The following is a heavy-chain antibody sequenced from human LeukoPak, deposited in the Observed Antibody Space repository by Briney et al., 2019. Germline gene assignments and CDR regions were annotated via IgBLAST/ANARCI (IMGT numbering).Heavy chain of an antibody. V-gene: IGHV4-38-2*01. CDR3: ARRPGYTYGYSPYYFDY. CDR1: GYSISNGYY. CDR2: IYHSVST. Sequence: SETLSLTCAVSGYSISNGYYWGWIRQPPGKGLEWIGNIYHSVSTYYNPSLESRVAISLDTSKNQFSLRLSSVTAADTAVYYCARRPGYTYGYSPYYFDYWGQGTLVTVSS. D-gene: IGHD5-18*01. J-gene: IGHJ4*02.